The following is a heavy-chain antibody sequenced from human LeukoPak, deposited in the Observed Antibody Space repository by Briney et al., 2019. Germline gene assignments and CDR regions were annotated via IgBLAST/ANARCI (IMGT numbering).Heavy chain of an antibody. V-gene: IGHV3-30*03. CDR3: ARGGDSVVPAAIDY. J-gene: IGHJ4*02. CDR2: ISYDGSNK. D-gene: IGHD2-2*01. CDR1: GFTFSSYG. Sequence: GRSLRLSCAASGFTFSSYGMHWVRQAPGKGLEWVAVISYDGSNKYYADSVKGRFTISRDNSKNTLYLQMNSLRAEDTAVYYCARGGDSVVPAAIDYWGQGTLVTVSS.